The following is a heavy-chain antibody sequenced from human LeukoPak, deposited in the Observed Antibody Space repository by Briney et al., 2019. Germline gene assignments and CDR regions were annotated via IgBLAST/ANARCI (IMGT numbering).Heavy chain of an antibody. Sequence: GRSLRLSCVVSGIIFEDYGMSWVRQLPGEGLEWVSGINSNGGKTAYAVSVKGRFTISRHNAKNALYLQMNSLSADDTALYYCARGLGVVTPGGDAFDIWGQGTMVTVSS. D-gene: IGHD3-3*01. CDR1: GIIFEDYG. CDR3: ARGLGVVTPGGDAFDI. CDR2: INSNGGKT. V-gene: IGHV3-20*04. J-gene: IGHJ3*02.